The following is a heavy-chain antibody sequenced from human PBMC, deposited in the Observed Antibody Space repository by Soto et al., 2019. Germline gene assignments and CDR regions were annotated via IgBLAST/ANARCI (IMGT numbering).Heavy chain of an antibody. D-gene: IGHD6-13*01. CDR3: AKNPYSSSWYGVPDNYYYYYYMDV. J-gene: IGHJ6*03. CDR1: GFTFSSYA. Sequence: GGSLRLSCAASGFTFSSYAMSWVRQAPGKGLEWVSAISGSGGSTYYADSVKGRFTISRDNSKNTLYLQMNSLRAEDTAVYYCAKNPYSSSWYGVPDNYYYYYYMDVWGKGTTVTVSS. V-gene: IGHV3-23*01. CDR2: ISGSGGST.